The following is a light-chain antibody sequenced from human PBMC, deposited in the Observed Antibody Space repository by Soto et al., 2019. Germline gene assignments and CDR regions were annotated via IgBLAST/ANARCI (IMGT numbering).Light chain of an antibody. V-gene: IGKV3-15*01. CDR1: XXVSXN. CDR3: QQYNNWPRT. J-gene: IGKJ1*01. Sequence: EIVXTXSPXTXSVSXGXXATXSCXAXXXVSXNLAWYQQKPGQAPRLLIYGASARATGIPVRFSGSGSGTEFTLTISSLQSEDFAVYYCQQYNNWPRTFGQGTKVEIK. CDR2: GAS.